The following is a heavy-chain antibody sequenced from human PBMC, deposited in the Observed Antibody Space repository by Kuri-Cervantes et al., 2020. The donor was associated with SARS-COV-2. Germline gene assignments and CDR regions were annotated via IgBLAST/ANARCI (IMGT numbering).Heavy chain of an antibody. CDR2: IDGYSPYI. CDR3: TTSMIVSAAHYFDY. Sequence: GESLKISCAASGFPFGDYRMNWIRQSPGKGLEWVSCIDGYSPYIHYADSVKGRFTISRDNAKSSVFLQMNSLRAEDTAVYYCTTSMIVSAAHYFDYWGQGILVTVSS. CDR1: GFPFGDYR. D-gene: IGHD3-22*01. J-gene: IGHJ4*02. V-gene: IGHV3-21*01.